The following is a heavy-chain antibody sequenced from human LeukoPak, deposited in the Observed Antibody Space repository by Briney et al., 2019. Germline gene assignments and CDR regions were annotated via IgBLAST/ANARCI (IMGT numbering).Heavy chain of an antibody. CDR2: IKQDGGEK. Sequence: GGSLRLSCAASEFSVGSNYMTWVRQAPGKGLEWVANIKQDGGEKYYVDSVKGRFTISRDNAKNSVYLQMNSLRAQDTAVYYCARDQILGYCSGGSCPPDAFDIWGQGTMVTVSS. J-gene: IGHJ3*02. V-gene: IGHV3-7*01. CDR3: ARDQILGYCSGGSCPPDAFDI. D-gene: IGHD2-15*01. CDR1: EFSVGSNY.